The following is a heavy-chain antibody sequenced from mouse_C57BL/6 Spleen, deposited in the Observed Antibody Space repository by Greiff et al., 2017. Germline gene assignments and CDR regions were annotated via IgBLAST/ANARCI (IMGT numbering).Heavy chain of an antibody. J-gene: IGHJ2*01. V-gene: IGHV1-53*01. D-gene: IGHD3-3*01. Sequence: VKLQQPGTELVKPGASVKLSCKASGYTFTSYWMHWVKQRPGQGLEWIGNINPSNGGTNYNEKFKSKATLTVDKSSSTAYMQLSSLTSEDSAVYYCARGEEGLYYFDYWGQGTTLTVSS. CDR3: ARGEEGLYYFDY. CDR1: GYTFTSYW. CDR2: INPSNGGT.